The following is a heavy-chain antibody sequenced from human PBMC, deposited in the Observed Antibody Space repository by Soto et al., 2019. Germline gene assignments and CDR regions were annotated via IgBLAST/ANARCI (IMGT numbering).Heavy chain of an antibody. J-gene: IGHJ6*02. CDR2: IYYSGST. V-gene: IGHV4-30-4*01. CDR3: ARDQTTDYYYYGMDV. Sequence: SETLSLTCTVSGGSISSGDYYWSWIRQPPGKGLEWIGYIYYSGSTYYNPSLKSRVTISVDTSKNQFSLKLSSVTAADTAVYYCARDQTTDYYYYGMDVWGQGTTVTVSS. CDR1: GGSISSGDYY. D-gene: IGHD4-4*01.